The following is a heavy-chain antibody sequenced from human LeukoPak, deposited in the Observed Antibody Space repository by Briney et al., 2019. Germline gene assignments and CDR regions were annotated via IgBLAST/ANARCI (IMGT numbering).Heavy chain of an antibody. CDR1: GYTFTSYD. D-gene: IGHD3-22*01. CDR2: MNPNSGNT. Sequence: ASVKVSCKASGYTFTSYDTNWVRQATGQGLEWMGWMNPNSGNTGCAQKFQGRVTITRNTSISTAYMELSSLRSEDTAVYYCASGGWNYYDSSGLIAFDIWGQGTMVTVSS. V-gene: IGHV1-8*03. J-gene: IGHJ3*02. CDR3: ASGGWNYYDSSGLIAFDI.